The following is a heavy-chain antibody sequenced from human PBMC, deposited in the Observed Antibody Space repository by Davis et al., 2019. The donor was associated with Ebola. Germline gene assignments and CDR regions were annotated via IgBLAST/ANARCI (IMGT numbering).Heavy chain of an antibody. CDR3: ARVYDPYYYYGMDV. J-gene: IGHJ6*02. D-gene: IGHD3-22*01. V-gene: IGHV3-23*01. Sequence: GESLKISCAASGFTFTSYAMSWVRQAPGKGLEWVSGISGSGGSTYYADSVKGRFTISRDNSKNTLYLQMNSLRAEDTAVYYCARVYDPYYYYGMDVWGQGTTVTVSS. CDR2: ISGSGGST. CDR1: GFTFTSYA.